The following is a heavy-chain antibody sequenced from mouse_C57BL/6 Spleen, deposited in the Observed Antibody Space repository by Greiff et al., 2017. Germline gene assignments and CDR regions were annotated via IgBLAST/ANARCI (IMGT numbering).Heavy chain of an antibody. CDR1: GYTFTDYY. Sequence: QVQLQQSGAELVKPGASVKISCKASGYTFTDYYINWVKQRPGRGLEWIGKMGHGSGSTYYNEKFKGKATLTADKSSSTAYMPLSSLTSEDYAVYFCAIEDYDPFAYWGQGTLVTVAA. D-gene: IGHD2-4*01. CDR3: AIEDYDPFAY. J-gene: IGHJ3*01. V-gene: IGHV1-77*01. CDR2: MGHGSGST.